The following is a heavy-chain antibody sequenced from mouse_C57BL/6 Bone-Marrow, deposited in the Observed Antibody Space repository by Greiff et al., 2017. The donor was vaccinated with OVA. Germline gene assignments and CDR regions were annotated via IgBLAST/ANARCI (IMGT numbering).Heavy chain of an antibody. Sequence: VKLVESGAELVKPGASVKLSCKASGYTFTEYTIHWVKQRSGQGLEWIGWFYPGSGSIKYNEKFKDKATLTADKSSSTVYMELSRLTSEDSAVYFCARHGASSIYYGYAWFAYWGQGTLVTVSA. D-gene: IGHD2-2*01. CDR1: GYTFTEYT. CDR3: ARHGASSIYYGYAWFAY. CDR2: FYPGSGSI. J-gene: IGHJ3*01. V-gene: IGHV1-62-2*01.